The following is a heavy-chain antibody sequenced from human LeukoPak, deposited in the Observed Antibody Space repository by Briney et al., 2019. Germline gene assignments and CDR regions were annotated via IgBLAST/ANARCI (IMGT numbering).Heavy chain of an antibody. Sequence: PGESLKISCKGSGYSFTSYWIGWVRQKPGKGLEWMGIIYPVDSDTRYSPSFQGQVTISADKSISTAYLQWSSLKASDTAMYYCARHWAYCSSTSCPYYYGMDVWGKGATVTVSS. D-gene: IGHD2-2*01. CDR2: IYPVDSDT. CDR1: GYSFTSYW. V-gene: IGHV5-51*01. J-gene: IGHJ6*04. CDR3: ARHWAYCSSTSCPYYYGMDV.